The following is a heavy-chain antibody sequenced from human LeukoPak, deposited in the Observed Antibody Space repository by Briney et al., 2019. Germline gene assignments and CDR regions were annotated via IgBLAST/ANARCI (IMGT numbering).Heavy chain of an antibody. J-gene: IGHJ4*02. CDR1: GGSFSGYY. CDR3: ARLSPAAGPWYFDY. Sequence: SETLSLTCAVYGGSFSGYYWSWIRQPPGKGLEWIGEINHSGSTNYNPSLKSRVTISVDTSKNQFSLKLSSVTAADTAVYHCARLSPAAGPWYFDYWGQGTLVTVSS. CDR2: INHSGST. V-gene: IGHV4-34*01. D-gene: IGHD6-13*01.